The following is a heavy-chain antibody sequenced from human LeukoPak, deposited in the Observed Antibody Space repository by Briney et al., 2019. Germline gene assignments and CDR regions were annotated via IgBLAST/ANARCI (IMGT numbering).Heavy chain of an antibody. V-gene: IGHV4-61*03. J-gene: IGHJ4*02. CDR3: ARVSVAGTGSDY. D-gene: IGHD6-13*01. CDR1: GGAVSSSNYY. CDR2: FSYNAHS. Sequence: SETLSLTCTVSGGAVSSSNYYWSWIRQSPGKGLEWVGFFSYNAHSDYNPSLKSRVIISIDTSRNHFSLRLTSVTAADTAIYYCARVSVAGTGSDYWGRGTLVTVSS.